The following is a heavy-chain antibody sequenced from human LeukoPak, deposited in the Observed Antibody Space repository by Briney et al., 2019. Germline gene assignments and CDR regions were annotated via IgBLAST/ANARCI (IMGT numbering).Heavy chain of an antibody. D-gene: IGHD6-13*01. CDR2: ISSSSSYI. CDR1: GFTFSSYS. CDR3: AKRPGIAAAGNN. Sequence: PGGSLRLSCAASGFTFSSYSMNWVRQAPGKGLEWVSSISSSSSYIYYADSVKGRFTISRDDAKNTLYLQMNSLRAEDTAVYYCAKRPGIAAAGNNWGQGTMVTVSS. V-gene: IGHV3-21*04. J-gene: IGHJ3*01.